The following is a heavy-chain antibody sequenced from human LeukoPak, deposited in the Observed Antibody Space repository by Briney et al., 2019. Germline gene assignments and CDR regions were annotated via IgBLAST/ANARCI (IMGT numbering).Heavy chain of an antibody. D-gene: IGHD1-26*01. CDR3: ARDWEWELIFDY. Sequence: GASVKVSCKASGYTFTSYYMHWVRQAPEQGLEWMGIINPSGGSTSYAQKFQGRVTMTRDTSTSTVYMELSSLRSEDTAVYYCARDWEWELIFDYWGQGTLVTVSS. V-gene: IGHV1-46*01. CDR1: GYTFTSYY. CDR2: INPSGGST. J-gene: IGHJ4*02.